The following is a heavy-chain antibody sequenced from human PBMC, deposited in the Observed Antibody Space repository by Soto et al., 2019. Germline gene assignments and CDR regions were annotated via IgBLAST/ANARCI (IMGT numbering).Heavy chain of an antibody. CDR3: ARGKGLRFLEWLTFYYYGMYV. CDR2: INPNSGGT. Sequence: ASVKVACKASGYTFTGYDMHWVRQAPGQGLEWMGWINPNSGGTNYAQKFQGWVTMTRDTSISTAYMELSRLRSDDTAVYYCARGKGLRFLEWLTFYYYGMYVWGQGTTVTVSS. J-gene: IGHJ6*02. CDR1: GYTFTGYD. V-gene: IGHV1-2*04. D-gene: IGHD3-3*01.